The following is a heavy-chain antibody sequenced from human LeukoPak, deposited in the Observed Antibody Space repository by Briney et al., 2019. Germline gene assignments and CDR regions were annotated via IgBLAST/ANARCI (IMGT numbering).Heavy chain of an antibody. Sequence: GASVKVSCKASGYTFTGYYMHWVRQAPGQGLGWMGWINPNSGGTNYAQKFQGRVTMTRDTSISTAYMELSRLRSDDTAVYYCAILGRGYSYGSVRWGQGTLVTVPS. CDR3: AILGRGYSYGSVR. V-gene: IGHV1-2*02. CDR1: GYTFTGYY. J-gene: IGHJ4*02. D-gene: IGHD5-18*01. CDR2: INPNSGGT.